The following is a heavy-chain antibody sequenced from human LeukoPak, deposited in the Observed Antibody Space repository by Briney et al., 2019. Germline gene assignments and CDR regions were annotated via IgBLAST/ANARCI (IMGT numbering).Heavy chain of an antibody. CDR1: GGSISSYY. D-gene: IGHD3-22*01. CDR2: IYYSGST. CDR3: ARAGYYDSVSDAFDI. V-gene: IGHV4-59*01. J-gene: IGHJ3*02. Sequence: SETLSLTCTVSGGSISSYYWSWIRQPPGKGLEWIGYIYYSGSTNYNPSLKSRVTISVDTSKNQFSLKLSSVTAADTAVYYCARAGYYDSVSDAFDIWGQGTMVTVSS.